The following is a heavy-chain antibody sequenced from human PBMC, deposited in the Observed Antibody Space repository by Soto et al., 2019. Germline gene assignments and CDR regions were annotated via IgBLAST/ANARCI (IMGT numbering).Heavy chain of an antibody. CDR2: ISSSGSTL. V-gene: IGHV3-48*03. D-gene: IGHD1-7*01. CDR1: GFTFSSYE. CDR3: ARGPTGTTLSAFDI. J-gene: IGHJ3*02. Sequence: GGSLRLSCAASGFTFSSYEMNWVRQAPGKGLEWVSYISSSGSTLYYADSVKGRITISRDNAKNSLYLQMNRLRAEDTAVYDCARGPTGTTLSAFDIWGQGTMVTVSS.